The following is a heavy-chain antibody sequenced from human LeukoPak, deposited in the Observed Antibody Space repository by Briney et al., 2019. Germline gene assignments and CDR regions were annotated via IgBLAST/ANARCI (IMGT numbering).Heavy chain of an antibody. Sequence: GASVKVSCKTSGYTFAGYYMHWVRQAPGQGLEWMGWINPTSGGTNYAQKFQGRVTMTRDTSISTAYMELSRLRSDDTAIYYCARDPGVDTTMPEGGHDYWGQGTLVTVSS. CDR3: ARDPGVDTTMPEGGHDY. V-gene: IGHV1-2*02. CDR1: GYTFAGYY. J-gene: IGHJ4*02. D-gene: IGHD5-18*01. CDR2: INPTSGGT.